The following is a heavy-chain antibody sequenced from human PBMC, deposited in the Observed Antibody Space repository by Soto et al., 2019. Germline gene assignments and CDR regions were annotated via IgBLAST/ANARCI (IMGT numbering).Heavy chain of an antibody. J-gene: IGHJ6*02. CDR1: GGSFSGYY. V-gene: IGHV4-34*01. CDR3: ASLAHYYGSGSSVLNYYYGMDV. Sequence: NPSETLSLTCAVYGGSFSGYYWSWIRQPPGKGLEWIGEINHSGSTNYNPSLKSRVTISVDTSKNQFSLKLSSVTAADTAVYYCASLAHYYGSGSSVLNYYYGMDVWGQGTTV. CDR2: INHSGST. D-gene: IGHD3-10*01.